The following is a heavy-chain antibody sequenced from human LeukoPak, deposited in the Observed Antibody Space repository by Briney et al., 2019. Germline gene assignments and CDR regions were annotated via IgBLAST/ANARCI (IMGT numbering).Heavy chain of an antibody. J-gene: IGHJ4*02. Sequence: GESLKISCKGSGYTYTNYWIGWVRQMPGKGLEWMGTIYPSDPTTRYSPSFQGQVTISADKSFSTAYLQWSSLKASDTGMYYCARRYCSSFACFSPLDYWGQGTLVTASS. CDR2: IYPSDPTT. CDR1: GYTYTNYW. V-gene: IGHV5-51*01. CDR3: ARRYCSSFACFSPLDY. D-gene: IGHD2-2*01.